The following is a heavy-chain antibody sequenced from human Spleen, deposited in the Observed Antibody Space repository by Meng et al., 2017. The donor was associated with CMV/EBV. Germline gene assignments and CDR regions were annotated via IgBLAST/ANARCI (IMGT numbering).Heavy chain of an antibody. D-gene: IGHD2-2*02. CDR3: AREVHCSSTSCYMFDY. CDR1: GGSISSSSYY. V-gene: IGHV4-39*02. J-gene: IGHJ4*02. Sequence: SETLSLTCTVSGGSISSSSYYWGWIRQPPGKGLEWIGSIYYSGSTYYDPSLKSRVTISVDTSKNQFSLKLSSVTAADTAVYYCAREVHCSSTSCYMFDYWGQGTLVTVSS. CDR2: IYYSGST.